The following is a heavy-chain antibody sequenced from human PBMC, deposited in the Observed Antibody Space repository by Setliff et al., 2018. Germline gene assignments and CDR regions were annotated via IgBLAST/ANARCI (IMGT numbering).Heavy chain of an antibody. CDR1: GYTFTSYA. Sequence: ASVKVSCKASGYTFTSYAMHWVRQAPGQRLEWMGWINAGNGNTKYSQKFQGRVTITRDTSASTAYMELSSLRSEDTAVYYCARDSYTAMVADAFDIWGHGTMVTVSS. D-gene: IGHD5-18*01. J-gene: IGHJ3*02. CDR3: ARDSYTAMVADAFDI. CDR2: INAGNGNT. V-gene: IGHV1-3*01.